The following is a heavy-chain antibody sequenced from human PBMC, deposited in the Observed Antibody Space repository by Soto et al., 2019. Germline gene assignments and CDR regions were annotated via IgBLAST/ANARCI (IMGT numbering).Heavy chain of an antibody. CDR2: IRNGGVST. CDR1: GFTFSNYP. Sequence: EVQLLESGGGLVQPGGSLRLSCAASGFTFSNYPMTWVRQAPGKGLEWVSTIRNGGVSTNYAGSVKGRFTISRDDSKNTLYLQVNSLRVEDTAIYYCAKVNWELLEGYFDYWGQGILVTVSS. V-gene: IGHV3-23*01. J-gene: IGHJ4*02. D-gene: IGHD1-26*01. CDR3: AKVNWELLEGYFDY.